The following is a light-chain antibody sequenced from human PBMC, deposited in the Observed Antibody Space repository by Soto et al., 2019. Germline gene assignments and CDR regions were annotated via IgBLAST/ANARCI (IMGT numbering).Light chain of an antibody. Sequence: PGERVTLSCRASQSVISSYLTWYQQKPGQAPRLLIYGASNRATGIPDRFSGSGSGTDFTLTISSLEPEDFAVYYCQQRSNWPPLTFGGGTKVDIK. V-gene: IGKV3D-20*02. CDR3: QQRSNWPPLT. J-gene: IGKJ4*01. CDR1: QSVISSY. CDR2: GAS.